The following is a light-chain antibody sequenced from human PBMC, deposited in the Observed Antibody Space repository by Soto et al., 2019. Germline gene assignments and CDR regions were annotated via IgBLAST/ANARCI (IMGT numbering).Light chain of an antibody. V-gene: IGKV1-5*03. CDR1: QSISSW. CDR2: KAS. J-gene: IGKJ1*01. Sequence: DIQMTQSPSTLSASLGDRVTITCGASQSISSWLAWYQQKPGKAPKLLIYKASSLESGVPSRFRGSGSGTEFTLTISSLPPDDFATYYCQQYNSYRETFGQGTKVDIK. CDR3: QQYNSYRET.